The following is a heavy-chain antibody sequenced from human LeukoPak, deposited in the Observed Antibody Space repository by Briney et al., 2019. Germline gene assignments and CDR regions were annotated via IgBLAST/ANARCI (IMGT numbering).Heavy chain of an antibody. CDR1: GGSISSTSYY. V-gene: IGHV4-39*07. J-gene: IGHJ4*02. Sequence: SETLSLTCTVSGGSISSTSYYWGWIRQPPGKGLEWIGIIYNRGSTDYNPSLKSRVTISVDTSKNQFSLKLNSVTAADTAVYYCARDPYGEPFDYWGQGTLVTVSS. CDR3: ARDPYGEPFDY. CDR2: IYNRGST. D-gene: IGHD4-17*01.